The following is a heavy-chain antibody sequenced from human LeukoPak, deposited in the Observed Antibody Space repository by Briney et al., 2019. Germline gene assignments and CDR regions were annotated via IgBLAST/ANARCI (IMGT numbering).Heavy chain of an antibody. CDR1: GGSISSGGYY. CDR3: ARGGMGPNDPGY. CDR2: IYYSGST. V-gene: IGHV4-31*03. J-gene: IGHJ4*02. D-gene: IGHD1-1*01. Sequence: ASETLSLTCTVSGGSISSGGYYWSWIRQHPGKGLEWIGYIYYSGSTYYNPSLKSRVTISVDTSKNQFSLKLSSVTAADTAVYYCARGGMGPNDPGYWGQGTLVTVSS.